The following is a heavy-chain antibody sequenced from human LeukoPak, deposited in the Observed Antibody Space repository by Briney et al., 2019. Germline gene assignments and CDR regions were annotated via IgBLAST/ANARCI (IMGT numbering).Heavy chain of an antibody. CDR3: ARAPIAVAGTGHAFDI. V-gene: IGHV1-46*01. J-gene: IGHJ3*02. D-gene: IGHD6-19*01. Sequence: ASVKVSCKASGYTFTSYYMHWVRQAPGQGLEWMGIINSSGGSTSYAQKFQGRVTMTRDTSTSTVYMELSSLRSEDTAVYYCARAPIAVAGTGHAFDIWGQGTMVTVSS. CDR2: INSSGGST. CDR1: GYTFTSYY.